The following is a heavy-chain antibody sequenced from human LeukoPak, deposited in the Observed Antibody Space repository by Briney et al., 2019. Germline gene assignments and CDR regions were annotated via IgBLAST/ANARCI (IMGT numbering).Heavy chain of an antibody. J-gene: IGHJ3*02. D-gene: IGHD6-19*01. Sequence: PGRSLRLSCAASGFTFSSYGMHWVRQAPGKGLEWVAVISYDGTNKYYADSVKGRFTISRDNSKNTLYLQMNSLRAEDTAVYYCARVRWLVQSAFDIWGQGTMVTVSS. V-gene: IGHV3-30*03. CDR3: ARVRWLVQSAFDI. CDR2: ISYDGTNK. CDR1: GFTFSSYG.